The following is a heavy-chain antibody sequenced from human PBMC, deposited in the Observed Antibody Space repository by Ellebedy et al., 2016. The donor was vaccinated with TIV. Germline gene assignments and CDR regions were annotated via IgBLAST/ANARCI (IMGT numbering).Heavy chain of an antibody. CDR1: GYTFTGYF. V-gene: IGHV1-46*01. CDR3: ARDLAFDY. J-gene: IGHJ4*02. Sequence: ASVTVSCKASGYTFTGYFMHWVRQAPGEGLEWMGVINPSGGSTSYEQKFQGRVTMTRDTSTGTVYMELSSLRSENTAVYYCARDLAFDYWGQGTLVTVSS. CDR2: INPSGGST.